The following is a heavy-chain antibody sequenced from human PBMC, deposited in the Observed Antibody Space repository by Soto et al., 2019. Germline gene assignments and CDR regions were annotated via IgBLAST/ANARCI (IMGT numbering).Heavy chain of an antibody. Sequence: AGGSLRLSCETSGFTFGNYGMGWARQAPGRGLYWVSGISSSSRRTYAASVKGRFTTSRDESKNSVYLQMNSLKTEDTAVYYCVRATYFSDSSGYTRCFDYWGQGTRVAVSS. J-gene: IGHJ4*02. V-gene: IGHV3-72*01. CDR1: GFTFGNYG. CDR3: VRATYFSDSSGYTRCFDY. CDR2: ISSSSRRT. D-gene: IGHD3-22*01.